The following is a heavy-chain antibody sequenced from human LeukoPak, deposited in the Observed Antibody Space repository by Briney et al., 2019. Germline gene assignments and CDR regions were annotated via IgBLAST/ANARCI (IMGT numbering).Heavy chain of an antibody. D-gene: IGHD3-3*01. Sequence: PGRSLRLSCAASGFTFSGYAMSWVRQAPGKGLEWVSAISGGRTYYADSVKGRFTISRDNSQNTLYLQMNSLRAEDTAVYYCARDHYDFWSGYSFSFDYWGQGTLVTVSS. CDR1: GFTFSGYA. J-gene: IGHJ4*02. CDR2: ISGGRT. V-gene: IGHV3-23*01. CDR3: ARDHYDFWSGYSFSFDY.